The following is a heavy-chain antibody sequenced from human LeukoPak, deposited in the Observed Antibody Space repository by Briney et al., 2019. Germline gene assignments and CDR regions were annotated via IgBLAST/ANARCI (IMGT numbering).Heavy chain of an antibody. Sequence: SETLSLTCAVYGGSFSGYYWSWIRQPPGKGLEWIGEIDHSGSTNYNPSLKSRVTISVDTSKNQFSLKLSSVTAADTAVYYCARHPRTVRGADWFDPWGQGTLVTVSS. CDR2: IDHSGST. CDR1: GGSFSGYY. CDR3: ARHPRTVRGADWFDP. J-gene: IGHJ5*02. D-gene: IGHD3-10*01. V-gene: IGHV4-34*01.